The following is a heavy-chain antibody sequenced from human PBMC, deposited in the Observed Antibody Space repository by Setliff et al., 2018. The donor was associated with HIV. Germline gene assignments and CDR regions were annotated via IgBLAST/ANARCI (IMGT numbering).Heavy chain of an antibody. Sequence: GESLKISCAASGFTFSDYAVNWVRQPPGKGLEWVALISYDGTYKYYADSVKGRFTISRDNSKNTLYPQVNSLTPEDTAVYYCARGRDASRQRMDVWGKGTTVTVSS. CDR3: ARGRDASRQRMDV. CDR2: ISYDGTYK. D-gene: IGHD1-1*01. V-gene: IGHV3-30*04. CDR1: GFTFSDYA. J-gene: IGHJ6*04.